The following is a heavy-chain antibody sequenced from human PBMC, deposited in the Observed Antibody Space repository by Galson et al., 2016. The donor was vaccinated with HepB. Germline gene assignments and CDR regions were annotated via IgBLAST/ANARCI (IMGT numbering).Heavy chain of an antibody. D-gene: IGHD3-10*01. J-gene: IGHJ4*02. CDR3: ATGWPVWYYGSGSSY. CDR2: IQSNTDGGTA. V-gene: IGHV3-15*01. CDR1: RFTFSSYA. Sequence: SLRLSCAASRFTFSSYAMSWVRQAPGKGLEWVGRIQSNTDGGTADYAAPVKARFTISRDDSKNTLYLQMNSLKTDDTAVYYCATGWPVWYYGSGSSYWGKGTLVTVSS.